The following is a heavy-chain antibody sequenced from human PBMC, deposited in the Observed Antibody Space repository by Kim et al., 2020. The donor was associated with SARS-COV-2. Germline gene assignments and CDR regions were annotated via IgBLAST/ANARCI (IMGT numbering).Heavy chain of an antibody. CDR1: GFTFSSYG. Sequence: GGSLRLPCAASGFTFSSYGMHWVRQAPGKGLEWVAVIWYDGSNKYYADSVKGRFTISRDNSKNTLYLQMNSLRAEDTAVYYCARDLSPWYAIDYWGQGTLVTVSS. CDR2: IWYDGSNK. D-gene: IGHD6-13*01. J-gene: IGHJ4*02. V-gene: IGHV3-33*08. CDR3: ARDLSPWYAIDY.